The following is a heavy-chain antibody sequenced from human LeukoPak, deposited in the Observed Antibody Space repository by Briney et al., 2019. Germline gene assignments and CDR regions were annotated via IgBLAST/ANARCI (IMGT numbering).Heavy chain of an antibody. CDR1: EFIFSNYI. J-gene: IGHJ6*02. CDR2: ISGSSSTI. V-gene: IGHV3-48*02. D-gene: IGHD6-19*01. CDR3: ASSGSGSYYYYYGMDV. Sequence: GGSLRLSCAASEFIFSNYIMNWVRQAPGKGLEWVSSISGSSSTIYYTDSVKGRFTISRDNAKNSLYLQMNSLRDEDTAVYYCASSGSGSYYYYYGMDVWGQGTTVTVSS.